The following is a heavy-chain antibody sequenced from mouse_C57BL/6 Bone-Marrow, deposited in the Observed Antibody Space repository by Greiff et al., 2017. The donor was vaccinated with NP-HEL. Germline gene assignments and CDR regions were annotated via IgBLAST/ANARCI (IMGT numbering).Heavy chain of an antibody. V-gene: IGHV1-59*01. Sequence: QVQLQQPGAELVRPGTSVKLSCKASGYTFTSYWMHWVKQRPGQGLEWIGVIDPSDSYTNYNQKFKGKATLTVDTSSSTAYMQLSSLTSEDSAVYYCARDWYFDVWGTGTTVTVSS. CDR2: IDPSDSYT. J-gene: IGHJ1*03. CDR3: ARDWYFDV. CDR1: GYTFTSYW.